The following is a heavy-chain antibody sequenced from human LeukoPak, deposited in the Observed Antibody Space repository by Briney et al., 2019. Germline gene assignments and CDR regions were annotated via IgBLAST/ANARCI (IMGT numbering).Heavy chain of an antibody. J-gene: IGHJ4*02. CDR1: GFTFSRYW. D-gene: IGHD4-11*01. CDR3: ARVDYTDEGWGY. CDR2: IDQDGSNK. V-gene: IGHV3-7*01. Sequence: GGSLRLSCATSGFTFSRYWMSWVRQAPGKGLEWVANIDQDGSNKNYMDSVRGRFTISRDDARNSLFLQMNSLRAEDTAMYYCARVDYTDEGWGYWGQGTLVTVSS.